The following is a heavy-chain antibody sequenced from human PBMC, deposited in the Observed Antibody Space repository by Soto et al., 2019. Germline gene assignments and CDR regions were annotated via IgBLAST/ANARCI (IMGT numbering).Heavy chain of an antibody. V-gene: IGHV3-23*01. CDR2: ITGSGGRA. J-gene: IGHJ6*02. Sequence: GWSLRLSCASSVFTFINFVMSWVRHIPGKGLHWVSGITGSGGRAYYADSVKGRFTISRDNSRNTLYLQMSRLGAEDTAMYHCAVHLGQNYYTMDVWGQGTTVTVSS. CDR1: VFTFINFV. CDR3: AVHLGQNYYTMDV.